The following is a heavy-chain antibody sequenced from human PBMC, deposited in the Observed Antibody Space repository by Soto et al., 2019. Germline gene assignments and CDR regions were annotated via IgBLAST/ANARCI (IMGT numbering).Heavy chain of an antibody. D-gene: IGHD3-22*01. CDR3: ARGGYPSRYYYYMDV. CDR1: GYTFGDYT. Sequence: QVQLVQSGAEVRKPGASVKVSCKASGYTFGDYTIQWVRQAPGQSLEWLGCINADNRNTRYSQSFQDRVTITSDTSATTAYMELYSLRSEDTAVYYCARGGYPSRYYYYMDVWGEGTTVTVSS. J-gene: IGHJ6*03. CDR2: INADNRNT. V-gene: IGHV1-3*01.